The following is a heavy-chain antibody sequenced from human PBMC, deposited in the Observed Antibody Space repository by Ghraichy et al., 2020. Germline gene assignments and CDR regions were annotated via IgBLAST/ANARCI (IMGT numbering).Heavy chain of an antibody. V-gene: IGHV2-70*04. CDR1: GFSLSTSGMR. J-gene: IGHJ3*02. CDR2: IDWDDDK. D-gene: IGHD6-19*01. Sequence: SGPTLVKPTQTLTLTCTFSGFSLSTSGMRVSWIRQPPGKALEWLARIDWDDDKFYSTSLKTRLTISKDTSKNQVVLTMTNMDPVDTATYYCARSPYSSGWRWNDDAFDIWGQGTMVTVSS. CDR3: ARSPYSSGWRWNDDAFDI.